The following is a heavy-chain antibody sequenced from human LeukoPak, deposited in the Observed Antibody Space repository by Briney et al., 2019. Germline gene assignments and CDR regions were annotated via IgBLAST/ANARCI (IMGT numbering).Heavy chain of an antibody. Sequence: GGSLRLSCAASGFIFSDYHMTWIRQAPGKGLEWVSDIIGSGSNIKYADSVMGRFTISRDNAKTSLYLQMNSLRAEDTAVYYCARGPGDGYPDYYYYGMDVWGQGTTVTVSS. CDR3: ARGPGDGYPDYYYYGMDV. J-gene: IGHJ6*02. CDR2: IIGSGSNI. D-gene: IGHD5-24*01. CDR1: GFIFSDYH. V-gene: IGHV3-11*04.